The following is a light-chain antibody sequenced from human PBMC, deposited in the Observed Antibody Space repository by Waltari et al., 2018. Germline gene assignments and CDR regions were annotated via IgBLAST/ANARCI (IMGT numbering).Light chain of an antibody. V-gene: IGKV4-1*01. J-gene: IGKJ4*01. Sequence: DIVMTQSPDSLAVSLADRATINCKCSQSLLYSSSNENYLAWYQHKPGHPPKLLIYWASTRKTGVPDRFRGSGSGTDYILAIRSLQAEDVAVYYCQQYYTTPLTFGGGTKVVI. CDR3: QQYYTTPLT. CDR2: WAS. CDR1: QSLLYSSSNENY.